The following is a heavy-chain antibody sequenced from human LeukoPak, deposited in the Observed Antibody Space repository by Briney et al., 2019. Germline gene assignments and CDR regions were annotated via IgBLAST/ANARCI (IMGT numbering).Heavy chain of an antibody. CDR3: ARGENSYDH. CDR1: GYIFTSYY. V-gene: IGHV1-46*01. Sequence: ASVKVSCKASGYIFTSYYIHCVRQAPGQGLEWMGIINPSGGSTNYAEKFQGRVTMIRDTSTSTVYMELSSLRSEDTAVYYCARGENSYDHWGQGTLVTVSS. J-gene: IGHJ4*02. D-gene: IGHD5-18*01. CDR2: INPSGGST.